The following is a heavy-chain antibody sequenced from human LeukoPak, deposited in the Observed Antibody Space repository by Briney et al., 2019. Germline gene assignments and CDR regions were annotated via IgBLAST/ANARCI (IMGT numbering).Heavy chain of an antibody. CDR2: IIPILGTA. J-gene: IGHJ1*01. D-gene: IGHD4-17*01. CDR3: AREGGGGDYAGSQPLGLRY. Sequence: SVKVSCKASGGTFSSYAISWVRQAPGQGLEWMGGIIPILGTANYAQKFQGRVTITADESASTAYMELSSLKSEAPAVYYCAREGGGGDYAGSQPLGLRYWGQGTLVTVSS. CDR1: GGTFSSYA. V-gene: IGHV1-69*13.